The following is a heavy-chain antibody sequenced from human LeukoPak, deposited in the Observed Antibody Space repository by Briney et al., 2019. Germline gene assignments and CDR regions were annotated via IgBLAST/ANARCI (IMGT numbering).Heavy chain of an antibody. V-gene: IGHV5-51*01. CDR1: GYSFPSYW. D-gene: IGHD3-22*01. Sequence: GESLKISCKGSGYSFPSYWIAWVRQMPGKGLEWMGIMYPGDSDTRYNPSFQGQVTISADKSISTAYLQWSSLKASDTAMYYCARGVNYNDRSGYDYWGQGTLVTVSS. J-gene: IGHJ4*02. CDR2: MYPGDSDT. CDR3: ARGVNYNDRSGYDY.